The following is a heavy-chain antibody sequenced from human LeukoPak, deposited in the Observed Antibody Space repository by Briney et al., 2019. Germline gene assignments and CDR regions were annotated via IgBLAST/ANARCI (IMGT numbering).Heavy chain of an antibody. V-gene: IGHV4-59*01. CDR2: IYYSGST. Sequence: PSGTLSLTCTVSGGSINSYYWTWIRQPPGKGLEWIGYIYYSGSTNYHPSLKSRVTLSVDTSKNQFSLKLSSVTAADTAVYYCARGLLVGNTGYYFDYWGQGALVTVSS. D-gene: IGHD1-26*01. CDR1: GGSINSYY. J-gene: IGHJ4*02. CDR3: ARGLLVGNTGYYFDY.